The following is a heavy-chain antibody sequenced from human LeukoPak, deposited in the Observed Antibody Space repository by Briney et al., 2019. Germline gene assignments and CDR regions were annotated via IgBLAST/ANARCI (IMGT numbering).Heavy chain of an antibody. CDR1: GFTFSSYG. J-gene: IGHJ4*02. V-gene: IGHV3-23*01. Sequence: GGSLRLSCAASGFTFSSYGMSWVRQAPGKGLEWVSGIGYNGGSTYYADSVKGRFTISRDNSKSTLYLQMNSLRAEDTAVYYCAKVIPAAIRYFDYWGQGTLVTVSS. CDR2: IGYNGGST. CDR3: AKVIPAAIRYFDY. D-gene: IGHD2-2*02.